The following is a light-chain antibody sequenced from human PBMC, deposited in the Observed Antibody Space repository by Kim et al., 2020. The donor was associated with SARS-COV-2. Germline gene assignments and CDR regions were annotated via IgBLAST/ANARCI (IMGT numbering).Light chain of an antibody. J-gene: IGLJ3*02. Sequence: SYELTQPPSVSVAPGKTAGITCGGNNIGSKSVHWYQQKPGQATVLVIYYDSDRPSGIPERISGSNSGNTATLTISRVEAGDEADYYCQVWDSSSDHPVFGGGTQLTVL. CDR2: YDS. CDR1: NIGSKS. V-gene: IGLV3-21*04. CDR3: QVWDSSSDHPV.